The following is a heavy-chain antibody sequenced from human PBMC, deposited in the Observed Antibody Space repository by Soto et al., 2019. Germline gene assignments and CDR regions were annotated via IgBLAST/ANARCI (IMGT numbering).Heavy chain of an antibody. V-gene: IGHV1-2*02. CDR3: GRGRSGQIVVFY. CDR2: IGPESGAT. J-gene: IGHJ4*02. CDR1: GYTFTGHY. D-gene: IGHD1-26*01. Sequence: ASVKVSCKASGYTFTGHYIHWVRQAPEQGPEWMGEIGPESGATRYAQKFQGRVTMARDTSITTVYMELKNLSPDDTAVYYCGRGRSGQIVVFYWGQGTPVTVSS.